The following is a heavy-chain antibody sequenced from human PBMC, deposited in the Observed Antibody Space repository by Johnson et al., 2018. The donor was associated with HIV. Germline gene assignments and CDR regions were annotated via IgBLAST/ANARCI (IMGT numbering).Heavy chain of an antibody. J-gene: IGHJ3*02. CDR2: VNWNGGSR. CDR3: ARGYYGSGSRVFDI. D-gene: IGHD3-10*01. V-gene: IGHV3-20*04. CDR1: GFTFDDYG. Sequence: VLLVESGGGVVRQGGSLRLSCSASGFTFDDYGMSWVRQVPGKGLEWVSGVNWNGGSRGYADSSEGRFTISRDNAKNSLYLEMNSLRAEDTAFYYCARGYYGSGSRVFDIWGQGTRVTVSS.